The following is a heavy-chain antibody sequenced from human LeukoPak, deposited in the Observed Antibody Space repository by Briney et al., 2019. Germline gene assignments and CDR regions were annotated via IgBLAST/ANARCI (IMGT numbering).Heavy chain of an antibody. CDR2: ISGSGGST. CDR1: GFTFSSYG. CDR3: VYSSGWYSEYFDY. D-gene: IGHD6-19*01. Sequence: PGGSLRLSCAASGFTFSSYGMSWVRQAPGKGLEWVSAISGSGGSTYYADSVKGRFTISRDNSKNTLYLQMNSLRAEDTAVYYCVYSSGWYSEYFDYWGQGTLVTVSS. J-gene: IGHJ4*02. V-gene: IGHV3-23*01.